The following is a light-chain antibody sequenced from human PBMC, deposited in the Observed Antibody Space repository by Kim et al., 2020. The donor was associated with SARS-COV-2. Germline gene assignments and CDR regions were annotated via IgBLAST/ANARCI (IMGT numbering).Light chain of an antibody. CDR2: DAS. V-gene: IGKV3-11*01. CDR3: QQRSNWT. CDR1: QSVSSY. J-gene: IGKJ1*01. Sequence: LSFSPGERATLSCRASQSVSSYLAWYQQKPGQAPSLLIYDASNRATGIPARFSGSGSGTDFTLTISSLEPEDFAVYYCQQRSNWTFGQGTKVDIK.